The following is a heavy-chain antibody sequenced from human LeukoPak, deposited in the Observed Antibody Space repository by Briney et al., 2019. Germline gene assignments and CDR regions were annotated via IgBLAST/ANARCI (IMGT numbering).Heavy chain of an antibody. D-gene: IGHD2-15*01. CDR1: GFMFSSYW. Sequence: QAGGSLRLSCAASGFMFSSYWMSWVRQAPGKGLEWVANIKQDGSEKNYVGSVKGRFTISRDNAKNSLYLQMNSLRVEDTAVYYCARRWVADYWGQGTLVTVSS. CDR3: ARRWVADY. J-gene: IGHJ4*02. CDR2: IKQDGSEK. V-gene: IGHV3-7*01.